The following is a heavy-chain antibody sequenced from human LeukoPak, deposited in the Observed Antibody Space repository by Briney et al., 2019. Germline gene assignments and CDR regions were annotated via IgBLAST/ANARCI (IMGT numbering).Heavy chain of an antibody. CDR2: VKQDGSEK. CDR1: GFSFRSCW. Sequence: GGSLRLSCAASGFSFRSCWMIWVRQAPGKGMEWVTNVKQDGSEKYYVDSVKGRFTISRDNAKNSLYLQMNSLRAEDTAVYYCARGNWNYGDPLYFDYWGQGTLVTVSS. J-gene: IGHJ4*02. V-gene: IGHV3-7*01. CDR3: ARGNWNYGDPLYFDY. D-gene: IGHD1-7*01.